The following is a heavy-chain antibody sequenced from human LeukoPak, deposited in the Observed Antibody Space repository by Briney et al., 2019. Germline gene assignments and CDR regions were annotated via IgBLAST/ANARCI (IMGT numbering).Heavy chain of an antibody. CDR1: GFTFSSYS. J-gene: IGHJ4*02. V-gene: IGHV3-21*01. Sequence: PGGSLRLSCAASGFTFSSYSMNWVRQAPGKGLEWVSSISSSSSYIYYADSVKGRFTISRDNAKNSLYLQMNSLRAEDTAVYYCARGPLYGSSRYYSRDWGQGTLVTVYS. CDR2: ISSSSSYI. D-gene: IGHD3-22*01. CDR3: ARGPLYGSSRYYSRD.